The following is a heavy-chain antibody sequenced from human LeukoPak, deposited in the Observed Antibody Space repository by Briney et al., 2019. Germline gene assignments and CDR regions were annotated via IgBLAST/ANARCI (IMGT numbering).Heavy chain of an antibody. J-gene: IGHJ4*02. CDR3: ARDSELLPDY. CDR2: IWYDGSNK. Sequence: HPGGSLRLSCAASGFTFSSYGMHWVRQAPGKGLEWVAVIWYDGSNKYYADSVKGRFTIPRDNSKNTLYLQMNSLRAEDTAVYCCARDSELLPDYWGQGTLVTVSS. CDR1: GFTFSSYG. V-gene: IGHV3-33*01. D-gene: IGHD1-26*01.